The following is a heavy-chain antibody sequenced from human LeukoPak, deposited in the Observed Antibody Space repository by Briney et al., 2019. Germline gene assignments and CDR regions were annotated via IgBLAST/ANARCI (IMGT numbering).Heavy chain of an antibody. J-gene: IGHJ4*02. CDR3: ARAGNYDFWSGYLYFFDY. V-gene: IGHV3-11*01. CDR2: ISSSGSTI. Sequence: GGSLRLSCAASGFTFSDYYMSWIRQAPGKGLEWGSYISSSGSTIYYADSVKGRFTISRDNAKNSLYLQMNSLRAEDTAVYYCARAGNYDFWSGYLYFFDYWGQGTLVTVSS. CDR1: GFTFSDYY. D-gene: IGHD3-3*01.